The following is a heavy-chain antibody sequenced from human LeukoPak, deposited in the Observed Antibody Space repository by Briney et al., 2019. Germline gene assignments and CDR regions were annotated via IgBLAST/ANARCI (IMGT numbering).Heavy chain of an antibody. CDR3: ARDGVATTDNSRYYFDY. CDR2: INPSGGST. CDR1: GYTFTNYY. D-gene: IGHD5-24*01. V-gene: IGHV1-46*01. J-gene: IGHJ4*02. Sequence: ASVKVSCKASGYTFTNYYMHWVRQAPGQGLEWMGIINPSGGSTNFAQKFQGRVTMTRDTSTGTVYMDLSSLRSEDTAVYYCARDGVATTDNSRYYFDYWGQGTLVTVSS.